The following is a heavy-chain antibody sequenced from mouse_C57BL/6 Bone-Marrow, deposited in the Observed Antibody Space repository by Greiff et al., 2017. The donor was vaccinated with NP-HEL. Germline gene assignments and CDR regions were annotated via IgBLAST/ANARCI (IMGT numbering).Heavy chain of an antibody. D-gene: IGHD1-1*01. CDR1: GFTFSSYG. CDR3: ARQVPTDWYFDV. Sequence: EVQLVESGGDLVKPGGSLKLSCAASGFTFSSYGMSWVRQTPDKRLEWVATISSGGSYTYYPDSVKGRFTISRDNAKNTLYLQMSSLKSEDTAMYYCARQVPTDWYFDVWGTGTTVTVSS. V-gene: IGHV5-6*01. CDR2: ISSGGSYT. J-gene: IGHJ1*03.